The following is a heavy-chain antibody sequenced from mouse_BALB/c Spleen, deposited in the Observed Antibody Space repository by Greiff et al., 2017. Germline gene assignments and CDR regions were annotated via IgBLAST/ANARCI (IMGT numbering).Heavy chain of an antibody. V-gene: IGHV1-4*01. D-gene: IGHD1-2*01. CDR1: GYTFTSYT. Sequence: QVQLKQSGAELARPGASVKMSCKASGYTFTSYTMHWVKQRPGQGLEWIGYINPSSGYTNYNQKFKDKATLTADKSSSTAYMQLSSLTSEDSAVYYCARRGVYYGYGYAMDYWGQGTSVTVSS. CDR3: ARRGVYYGYGYAMDY. J-gene: IGHJ4*01. CDR2: INPSSGYT.